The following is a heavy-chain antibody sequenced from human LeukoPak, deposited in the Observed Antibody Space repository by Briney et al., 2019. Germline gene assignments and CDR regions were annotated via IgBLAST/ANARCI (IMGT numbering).Heavy chain of an antibody. CDR2: ISSSSSYI. CDR1: GFTFRSYS. V-gene: IGHV3-21*01. J-gene: IGHJ4*02. D-gene: IGHD3-22*01. CDR3: ARDPYYYDSSGYYYAGDY. Sequence: GGSLRLSCAASGFTFRSYSMNWVRQAPGKGLEWVSSISSSSSYIYYADSVKGRFTISRDNAKNSLYLQMNSLRAEDTAVYYCARDPYYYDSSGYYYAGDYWGQGTLVTVSS.